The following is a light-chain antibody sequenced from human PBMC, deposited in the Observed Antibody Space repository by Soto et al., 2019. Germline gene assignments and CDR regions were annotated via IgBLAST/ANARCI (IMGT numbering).Light chain of an antibody. CDR1: RSVGTY. Sequence: EIVMTQSPATLSVSPGERATLSCRASRSVGTYLAWYQQKPAQAPRLLIYGASTRAAGISPRFSGGGSGTEFTLNISSLQSEDFAVYYCQQYNDWHRTFGQGTKVGIK. CDR2: GAS. J-gene: IGKJ1*01. V-gene: IGKV3-15*01. CDR3: QQYNDWHRT.